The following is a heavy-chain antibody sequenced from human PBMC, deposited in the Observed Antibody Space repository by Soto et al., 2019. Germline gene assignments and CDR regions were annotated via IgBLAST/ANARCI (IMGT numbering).Heavy chain of an antibody. Sequence: GSGKVCCKTSGYPFTSYYMHWVRQAPGQGLEWMGIINPSGGSTSYAQKFQGRVTMTRDTSTSTVYMELSSLRSEDTAVYYCARDGVVTAAITYYYYYYGMDVWGQGTTVTVSS. J-gene: IGHJ6*01. CDR3: ARDGVVTAAITYYYYYYGMDV. V-gene: IGHV1-46*01. CDR2: INPSGGST. CDR1: GYPFTSYY. D-gene: IGHD2-2*02.